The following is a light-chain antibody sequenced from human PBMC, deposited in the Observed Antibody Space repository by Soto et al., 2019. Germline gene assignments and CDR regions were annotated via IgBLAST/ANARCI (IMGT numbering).Light chain of an antibody. Sequence: DIQMTQSPSSLSTSAGDRVSITCQASQDIRNWLHWDQRNTGKDPHLLIYDVSDLGAGIPSRFSGSGSGTDFTVTVHSLQPEDVATHYCHQFHILPFGGGTKVELK. CDR1: QDIRNW. CDR2: DVS. J-gene: IGKJ4*01. V-gene: IGKV1-33*01. CDR3: HQFHILP.